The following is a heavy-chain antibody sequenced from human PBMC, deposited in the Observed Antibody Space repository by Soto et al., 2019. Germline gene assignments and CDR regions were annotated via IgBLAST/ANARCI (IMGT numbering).Heavy chain of an antibody. J-gene: IGHJ3*02. Sequence: EVQLVESGGGLVQPGGSLRLSCAASGFTFSDHYMDWVRQAPGKGLEWVGRTRNKANSYTTEYAASVKGRFTISRDDSKNSLYLLMNSLKTEDTAVYYCARGGDAFDIWGQGTMVTVSS. CDR2: TRNKANSYTT. CDR1: GFTFSDHY. V-gene: IGHV3-72*01. D-gene: IGHD3-10*01. CDR3: ARGGDAFDI.